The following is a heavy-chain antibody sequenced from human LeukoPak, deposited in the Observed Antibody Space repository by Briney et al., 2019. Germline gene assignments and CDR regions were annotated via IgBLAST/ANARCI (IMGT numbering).Heavy chain of an antibody. D-gene: IGHD5-12*01. Sequence: GGSLRLSCAASGFTVSSNYMSWVRQAPGKGLEWVSVIYSGGSTYYADSVKGRFTISRDNSKNTLYLQMNSLRAEDTAVYYCARRPKWEYSGYDGMDVWRQGTTVTVSS. CDR3: ARRPKWEYSGYDGMDV. V-gene: IGHV3-53*01. J-gene: IGHJ6*02. CDR1: GFTVSSNY. CDR2: IYSGGST.